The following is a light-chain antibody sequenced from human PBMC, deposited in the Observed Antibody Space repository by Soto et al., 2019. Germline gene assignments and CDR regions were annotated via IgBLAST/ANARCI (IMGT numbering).Light chain of an antibody. V-gene: IGLV1-44*01. Sequence: QSVLTQPPSASGTPGQRVTISCSGSRSNITWYQQFPGTAPKLLIYNNNQRPSGVPDRFSGSKSGTSASLAISGLQSEDEADYYCATWDDSLNARGVFGGGTKLTVL. CDR1: RSNI. CDR3: ATWDDSLNARGV. J-gene: IGLJ3*02. CDR2: NNN.